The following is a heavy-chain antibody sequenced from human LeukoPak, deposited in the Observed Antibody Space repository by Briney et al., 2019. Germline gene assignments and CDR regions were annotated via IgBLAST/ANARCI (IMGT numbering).Heavy chain of an antibody. V-gene: IGHV4-59*01. CDR2: IYYSGST. CDR1: GGSINDFY. Sequence: SETLSLTCTVSGGSINDFYWSWIRQPPGKGLEWIGYIYYSGSTNYNPSLKSRVTISVDTSKNQFSLKLSSVTAADTAVYYCARGRYDFWSGYPFDYWGQGTLVTVSS. D-gene: IGHD3-3*01. CDR3: ARGRYDFWSGYPFDY. J-gene: IGHJ4*02.